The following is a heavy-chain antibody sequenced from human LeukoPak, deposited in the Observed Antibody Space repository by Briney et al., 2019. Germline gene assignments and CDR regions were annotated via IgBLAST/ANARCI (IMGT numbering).Heavy chain of an antibody. Sequence: GGSLRLSCAASGFTFSFYGMSWVRQAPGKGLEWVSFISSSSSTIYYADSVKGRFTISRDNAKNSLYLQMNSLRDEDTAVYYCARDRGIPGKNWFDPWGQGTLVTVSS. CDR1: GFTFSFYG. V-gene: IGHV3-48*02. CDR3: ARDRGIPGKNWFDP. CDR2: ISSSSSTI. J-gene: IGHJ5*02. D-gene: IGHD3-10*01.